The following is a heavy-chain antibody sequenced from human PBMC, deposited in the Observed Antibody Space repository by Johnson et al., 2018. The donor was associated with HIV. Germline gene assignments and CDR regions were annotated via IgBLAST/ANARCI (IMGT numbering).Heavy chain of an antibody. D-gene: IGHD3-3*01. CDR2: IYSDGST. V-gene: IGHV3-53*01. Sequence: VQLVESGGGLIQPGGSLRLSCAASGFTVSSNYMSWVRQAPGKGLEWVSIIYSDGSTYFADSVKGRFPISRDNAKNSLYLQMNSLRAEDTALYYCAKDWRITYYNFWSGFFFDAFDIWGQGTMVTVSS. CDR1: GFTVSSNY. CDR3: AKDWRITYYNFWSGFFFDAFDI. J-gene: IGHJ3*02.